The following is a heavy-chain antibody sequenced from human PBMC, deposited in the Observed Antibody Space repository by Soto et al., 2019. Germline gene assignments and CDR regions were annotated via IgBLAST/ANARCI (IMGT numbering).Heavy chain of an antibody. CDR2: IIPVFGTP. D-gene: IGHD3-16*02. V-gene: IGHV1-69*01. CDR3: ARHLYDYVWGSYRH. Sequence: QVQLVQSRAEVKETGSSVKVSCKSSGYIFKNYAVTWLRQAPGQGLEWMGVIIPVFGTPDYSQKFRGRVTITADESTSTVYMELRSLTSEDTAVYYCARHLYDYVWGSYRHWGQGTLVTVSS. J-gene: IGHJ4*02. CDR1: GYIFKNYA.